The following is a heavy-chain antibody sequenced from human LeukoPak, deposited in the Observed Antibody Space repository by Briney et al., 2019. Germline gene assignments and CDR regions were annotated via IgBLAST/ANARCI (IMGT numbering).Heavy chain of an antibody. J-gene: IGHJ4*02. D-gene: IGHD5-18*01. CDR3: ASVDTAMVPDY. CDR2: ISSSSSYI. V-gene: IGHV3-21*01. CDR1: GFAFSSYS. Sequence: GGSLRLSCSASGFAFSSYSMNWVRQAPGKGLEWVSSISSSSSYIYYADSVKGRFTISRDNAKNSLYLQMNSLRAEDTAVYYCASVDTAMVPDYWGQGTLVTVSS.